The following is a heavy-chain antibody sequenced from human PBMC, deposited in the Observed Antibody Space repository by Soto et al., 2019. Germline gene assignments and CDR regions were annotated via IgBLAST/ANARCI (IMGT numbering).Heavy chain of an antibody. J-gene: IGHJ4*02. D-gene: IGHD5-12*01. CDR3: ARGGDTSGSWPRY. CDR1: GFTFTSYS. CDR2: ISSSSTYI. V-gene: IGHV3-21*01. Sequence: PGGSLRLSCAASGFTFTSYSLTWVRQAPGKGLEWVSSISSSSTYIYYADSVRGRFTISRDDAENSLFLQMSSLRVEDTAVYYCARGGDTSGSWPRYWGQGTLVPVSS.